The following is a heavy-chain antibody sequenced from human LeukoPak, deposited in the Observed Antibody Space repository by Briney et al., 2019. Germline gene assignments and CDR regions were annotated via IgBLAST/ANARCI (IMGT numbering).Heavy chain of an antibody. Sequence: GESLKISCEGSGYSFSNYWLGWARQMPGKGLEWMGIIYPGDSDTRYSPSFQGQVTISADKSISTAYLQWGSLKASDTAMYYCARVDYYDRSGYFDYWGQGTQVTVSS. CDR1: GYSFSNYW. V-gene: IGHV5-51*01. J-gene: IGHJ4*02. CDR2: IYPGDSDT. D-gene: IGHD3-22*01. CDR3: ARVDYYDRSGYFDY.